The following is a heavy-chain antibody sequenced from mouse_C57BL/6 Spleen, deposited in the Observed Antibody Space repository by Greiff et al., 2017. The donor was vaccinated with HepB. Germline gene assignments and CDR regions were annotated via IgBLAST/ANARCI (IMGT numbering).Heavy chain of an antibody. CDR3: ARQEGSATVVGYAMDY. CDR1: GFTFSDYY. CDR2: ISNGGGST. V-gene: IGHV5-12*01. J-gene: IGHJ4*01. Sequence: EVQRVESGGGLVQPGGSLKLSCAASGFTFSDYYMYWVRQTPEKRLEWVAYISNGGGSTYYPDTVKGRFTISRDNAKNTLYLQMSRLKSEDTAMYYWARQEGSATVVGYAMDYWGQGTSVTVSS. D-gene: IGHD1-1*01.